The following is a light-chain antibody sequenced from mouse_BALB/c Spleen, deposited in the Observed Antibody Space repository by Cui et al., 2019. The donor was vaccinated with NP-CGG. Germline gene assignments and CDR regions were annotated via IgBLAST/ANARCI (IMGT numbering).Light chain of an antibody. Sequence: HAVLTQESALTTSPGETVIFTCRSSTGAVTTSNYANWVQEKPDHLFTGLIGGTNNRVQGVPARFSGSLIGDKAALTITGAQTEDEAIYFCALWYSNHWVFGGGTKLTVL. V-gene: IGLV1*01. CDR3: ALWYSNHWV. CDR1: TGAVTTSNY. CDR2: GTN. J-gene: IGLJ1*01.